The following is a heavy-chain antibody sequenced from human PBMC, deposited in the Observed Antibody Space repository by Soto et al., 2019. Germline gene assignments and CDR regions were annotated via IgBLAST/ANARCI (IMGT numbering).Heavy chain of an antibody. CDR3: ARHPVSGSYAYYYGMDV. CDR1: GGTFSSYA. J-gene: IGHJ6*02. D-gene: IGHD1-26*01. V-gene: IGHV1-69*12. CDR2: IIPIFGTA. Sequence: QVQLVQSGAEVKKPGSSVKVSCKACGGTFSSYAISWVRQAPGQGLEWMGGIIPIFGTADYAQKFQGRVTITADESTSTAYMELSSLRSEDTAVYYCARHPVSGSYAYYYGMDVWGQGTTVTVSS.